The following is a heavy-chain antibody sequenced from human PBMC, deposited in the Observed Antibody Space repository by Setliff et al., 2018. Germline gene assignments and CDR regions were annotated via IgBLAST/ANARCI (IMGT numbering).Heavy chain of an antibody. D-gene: IGHD7-27*01. V-gene: IGHV3-48*01. Sequence: GGSLRLSCAASGFTFSSYSMNWVRQAPGKGLEWVSYISSGSSTIYYADSARGRFTISRDNAKNSLYLQMNSLRAEDTAVYYCARGEAWGRGYAFDIWGQGTMVTVSS. J-gene: IGHJ3*02. CDR2: ISSGSSTI. CDR1: GFTFSSYS. CDR3: ARGEAWGRGYAFDI.